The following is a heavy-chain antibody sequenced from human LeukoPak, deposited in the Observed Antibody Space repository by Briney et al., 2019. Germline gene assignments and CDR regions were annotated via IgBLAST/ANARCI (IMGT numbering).Heavy chain of an antibody. J-gene: IGHJ3*02. CDR2: ISSSSSYI. CDR1: GFTVSSNY. D-gene: IGHD6-19*01. Sequence: GGSLRLSCAASGFTVSSNYMSWVRQAPGKGLEWVSSISSSSSYIYYADSVKGRLTISRDNAKNSLYLQMNSLRAEDTAVYYCARASYSSTGAFDIWGQGTMVTVSS. CDR3: ARASYSSTGAFDI. V-gene: IGHV3-21*01.